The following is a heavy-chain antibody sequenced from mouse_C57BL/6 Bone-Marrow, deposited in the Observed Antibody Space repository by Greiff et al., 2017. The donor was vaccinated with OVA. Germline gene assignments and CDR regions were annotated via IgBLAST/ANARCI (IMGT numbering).Heavy chain of an antibody. CDR2: IWTGGGT. D-gene: IGHD1-1*01. CDR1: GFSLTSYA. J-gene: IGHJ4*01. CDR3: ARSTYGSILYYAMDY. V-gene: IGHV2-9-1*01. Sequence: VKLQESGPGLVAPSQSLSITCTVSGFSLTSYAISWVRQPPGKGLEWLGVIWTGGGTNYNSALKSRLSISKDNSKSQVFLKMNSPQTDDTARYYCARSTYGSILYYAMDYWGQGTSVTVSS.